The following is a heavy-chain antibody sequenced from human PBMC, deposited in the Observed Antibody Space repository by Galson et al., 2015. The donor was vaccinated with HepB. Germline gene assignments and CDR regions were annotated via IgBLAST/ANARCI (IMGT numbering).Heavy chain of an antibody. CDR1: GYTFTSHG. J-gene: IGHJ6*02. D-gene: IGHD2-2*01. CDR2: ISGYNDNT. CDR3: ARPGYCSTSSCPFHFYFAMDV. V-gene: IGHV1-18*01. Sequence: SVKVSCKASGYTFTSHGISWVRQAPGQGLEWMGWISGYNDNTKYAQKIQGRVTLTTEPLTSTAYMELRSLRSDDTAVYYCARPGYCSTSSCPFHFYFAMDVWGQGTTVTVSS.